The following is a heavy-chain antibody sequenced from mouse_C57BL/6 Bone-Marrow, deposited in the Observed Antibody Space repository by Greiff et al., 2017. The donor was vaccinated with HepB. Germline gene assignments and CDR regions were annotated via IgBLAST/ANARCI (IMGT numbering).Heavy chain of an antibody. D-gene: IGHD2-3*01. J-gene: IGHJ2*01. CDR1: GYTFTSYW. Sequence: QVQLQQPGAELVRPGTSVKLSCKASGYTFTSYWMHWVKQRPGQGLEWIGVIDPSDSYTNYNQKFKGKATLTADKSSSTAYMQFSSLTSEDSAIYYCARLDGYYGDYWGQGTTLTVSS. V-gene: IGHV1-59*01. CDR3: ARLDGYYGDY. CDR2: IDPSDSYT.